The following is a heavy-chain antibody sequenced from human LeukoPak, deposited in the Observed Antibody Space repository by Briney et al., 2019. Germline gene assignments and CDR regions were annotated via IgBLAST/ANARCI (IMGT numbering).Heavy chain of an antibody. CDR2: INHSGST. CDR3: ASLDAFDI. CDR1: GGSFSGYY. Sequence: SVTLSLTCAVYGGSFSGYYWSWIRQPPGKGLEWIGEINHSGSTNYNPSLKSRVTISVDTSKNQFSLKLSSVTAADTAVYYCASLDAFDIWGQGTMVTVSS. V-gene: IGHV4-34*01. J-gene: IGHJ3*02.